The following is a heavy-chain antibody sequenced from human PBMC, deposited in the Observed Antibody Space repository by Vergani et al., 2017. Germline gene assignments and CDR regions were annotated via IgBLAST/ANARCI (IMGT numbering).Heavy chain of an antibody. CDR3: ARVGTSSNRDYFDY. Sequence: QVQLVQSGAEVKKPWASVKVSCKASGDTFTDYFMHWVRQAPGQGLEWMGWINPNSGGTNYAQKFQGRVTMTRDTSISTAYMELSNLRSDDTAVYYCARVGTSSNRDYFDYWGQGTLVTVSS. D-gene: IGHD2-2*01. J-gene: IGHJ4*02. V-gene: IGHV1-2*02. CDR1: GDTFTDYF. CDR2: INPNSGGT.